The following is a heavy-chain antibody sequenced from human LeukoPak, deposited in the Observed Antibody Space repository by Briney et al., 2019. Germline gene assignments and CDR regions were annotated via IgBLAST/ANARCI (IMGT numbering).Heavy chain of an antibody. CDR1: GGTFSSYA. D-gene: IGHD3-22*01. V-gene: IGHV1-69*05. CDR3: ARGPARDSSGYYFEYFQH. J-gene: IGHJ1*01. CDR2: IIPIFGIA. Sequence: ASVKVSCKASGGTFSSYAISWVRQAPGQGLEWMGRIIPIFGIANYAQKFQGRVTITTDESTSTAYMELSSLRSEDTAVYYCARGPARDSSGYYFEYFQHWGQGTLVTVSS.